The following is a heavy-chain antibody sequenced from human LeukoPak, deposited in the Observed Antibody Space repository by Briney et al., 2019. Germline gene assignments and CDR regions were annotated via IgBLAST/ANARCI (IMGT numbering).Heavy chain of an antibody. Sequence: GRFLRLPCAASGFTFSSYAMHWVRQAPGKGLEWVAVISYDGSNKYYADSVKGRFTISRDNSKNTLYLQMNSLRAEDTAVYYCTKQLVPNYFDYWGQGTLVTVSS. CDR3: TKQLVPNYFDY. CDR1: GFTFSSYA. CDR2: ISYDGSNK. J-gene: IGHJ4*02. V-gene: IGHV3-30-3*01. D-gene: IGHD6-6*01.